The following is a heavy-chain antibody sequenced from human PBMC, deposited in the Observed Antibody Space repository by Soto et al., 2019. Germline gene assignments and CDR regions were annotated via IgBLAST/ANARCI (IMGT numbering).Heavy chain of an antibody. CDR1: GGTFISSA. V-gene: IGHV1-69*01. D-gene: IGHD2-8*01. CDR2: IIPILGTT. Sequence: QVQLLQSGTELRQPGSSVTISCTPSGGTFISSAFAWVRQAPGGRIEWMGGIIPILGTTKYAEKFLGRVTIRADDSSRTAFLELSSLTVEATAAYFCAKKNPHGDSNKAWLDPWGQGTLVTVST. J-gene: IGHJ5*02. CDR3: AKKNPHGDSNKAWLDP.